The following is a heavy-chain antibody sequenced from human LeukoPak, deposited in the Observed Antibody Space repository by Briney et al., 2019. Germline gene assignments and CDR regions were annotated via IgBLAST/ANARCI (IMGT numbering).Heavy chain of an antibody. Sequence: SETLSLTCAVSGYSISSGYYCGWIRQPPGKGLEWIGSIYHSGSTYYNPSLKSRVTISVDTSKNQFSLKLSSVTAADTAVYYCARDTYYYDSSGYSYFDYWGQGTLVTVSS. V-gene: IGHV4-38-2*02. CDR3: ARDTYYYDSSGYSYFDY. D-gene: IGHD3-22*01. J-gene: IGHJ4*02. CDR2: IYHSGST. CDR1: GYSISSGYY.